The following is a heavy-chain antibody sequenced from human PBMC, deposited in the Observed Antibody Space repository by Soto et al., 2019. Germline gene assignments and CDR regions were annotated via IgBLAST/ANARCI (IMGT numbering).Heavy chain of an antibody. J-gene: IGHJ4*02. V-gene: IGHV1-2*02. CDR3: ARVKGMATTNPFDY. D-gene: IGHD1-1*01. CDR1: GYTFTGYY. Sequence: QVQLVQSGAEVKKPGASVKVSCKASGYTFTGYYMHWVRQAPGQGLEWMGWINPNSGGTNYAQKVQGRVTMTRDTSISTAYMELSRLRSDDTAVYYCARVKGMATTNPFDYWGQGTLVTVSS. CDR2: INPNSGGT.